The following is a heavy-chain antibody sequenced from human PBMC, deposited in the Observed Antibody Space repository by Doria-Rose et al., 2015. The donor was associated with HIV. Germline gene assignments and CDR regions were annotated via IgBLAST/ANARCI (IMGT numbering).Heavy chain of an antibody. J-gene: IGHJ4*02. CDR1: GVSLSSPGMG. CDR3: ARIKSSRWYHKYYFDF. CDR2: IFSDDER. D-gene: IGHD6-13*01. V-gene: IGHV2-26*01. Sequence: SGPVLVKPTETLTLTCTVSGVSLSSPGMGVSWIRQPPGKALEWLAIIFSDDERSYKTSLKSRLTISRSTSKSQVVLTMTDMDPVDTATYYCARIKSSRWYHKYYFDFWGQGTLVIVSA.